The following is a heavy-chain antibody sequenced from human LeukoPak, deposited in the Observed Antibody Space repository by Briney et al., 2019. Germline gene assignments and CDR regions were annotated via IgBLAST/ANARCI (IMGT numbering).Heavy chain of an antibody. J-gene: IGHJ4*02. CDR2: INPNSGGT. V-gene: IGHV1-2*02. Sequence: ASVKVSCKASGYTFTGYYMHWVRQSPGQGLEWMAWINPNSGGTNYAQKFQGRVTMTRDTSISTAYMELSRLTSDDTAVYYCARAPLGLPFVYWGQRSLVTVSS. CDR3: ARAPLGLPFVY. CDR1: GYTFTGYY.